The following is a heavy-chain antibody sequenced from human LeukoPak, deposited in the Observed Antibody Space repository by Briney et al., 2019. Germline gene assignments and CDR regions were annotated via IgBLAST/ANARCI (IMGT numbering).Heavy chain of an antibody. CDR3: AREGPIVGATHLVDY. J-gene: IGHJ4*02. CDR2: INPNSGGT. CDR1: GYTFTDYC. Sequence: GASVKVSCKAYGYTFTDYCMHWVRQAPGQGLEWMGWINPNSGGTNYAQKFQGGVTMTRDTSISTAYMELSRLRSDDTAVYYCAREGPIVGATHLVDYWGQGTLVTVSS. V-gene: IGHV1-2*02. D-gene: IGHD1-26*01.